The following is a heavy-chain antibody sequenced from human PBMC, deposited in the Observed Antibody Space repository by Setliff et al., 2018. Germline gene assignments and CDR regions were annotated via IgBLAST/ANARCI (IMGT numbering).Heavy chain of an antibody. CDR1: GGSISSGSYY. J-gene: IGHJ3*02. Sequence: NPSETLSLTCTVSGGSISSGSYYWSWIRQPAGKGLEWIGHIYTSGSTNYNPSLKSRVTISVDTSKNQFSLKLSSVTAADTAVYYCARDPGGRGGTWGLYLDDFDIWGKGTMVTVSS. V-gene: IGHV4-61*09. D-gene: IGHD3-16*01. CDR3: ARDPGGRGGTWGLYLDDFDI. CDR2: IYTSGST.